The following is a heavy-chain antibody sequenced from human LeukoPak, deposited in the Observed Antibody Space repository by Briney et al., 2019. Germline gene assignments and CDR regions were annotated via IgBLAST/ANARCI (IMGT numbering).Heavy chain of an antibody. CDR2: ISYDGDNQ. CDR3: AKGHGLSGLRRYYFDY. Sequence: GRSLRLSCAVSGFTFSSYGMHWVRQAPGKGLEWVAVISYDGDNQYYADSVKGRFTISRDNSKNTLYLQMNSLRVEDTAVYYCAKGHGLSGLRRYYFDYWGQGTLATVSS. CDR1: GFTFSSYG. D-gene: IGHD3-10*01. J-gene: IGHJ4*02. V-gene: IGHV3-30*18.